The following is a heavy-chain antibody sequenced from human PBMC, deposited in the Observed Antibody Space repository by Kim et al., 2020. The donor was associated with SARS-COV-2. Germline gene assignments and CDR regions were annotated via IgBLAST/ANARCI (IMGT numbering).Heavy chain of an antibody. Sequence: SETLSLTCTVSGGSISRSSYYWGWIRQPPGKGLEWIGSIYYSGSTYYNPSLKSRVTISVDTSKNQFSLKLSSVTAADTAVYYCARLFVGALAIFQEGGWFDPWGQGTLVTVSS. D-gene: IGHD3-3*01. CDR1: GGSISRSSYY. V-gene: IGHV4-39*01. J-gene: IGHJ5*02. CDR3: ARLFVGALAIFQEGGWFDP. CDR2: IYYSGST.